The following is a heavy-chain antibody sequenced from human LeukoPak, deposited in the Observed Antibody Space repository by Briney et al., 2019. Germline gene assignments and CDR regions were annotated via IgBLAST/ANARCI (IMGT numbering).Heavy chain of an antibody. CDR2: IYYSGST. J-gene: IGHJ4*02. V-gene: IGHV4-59*12. D-gene: IGHD4-11*01. CDR3: ARDLIDYSNMWYFDY. Sequence: SETLSLTCTVSGGSISSYYWSWIRQPPGKGLEWIGYIYYSGSTNYNPSLKSRVTISVDTSKNQFSLKLSSVTAADTAVYYCARDLIDYSNMWYFDYWGQGTLVTVSS. CDR1: GGSISSYY.